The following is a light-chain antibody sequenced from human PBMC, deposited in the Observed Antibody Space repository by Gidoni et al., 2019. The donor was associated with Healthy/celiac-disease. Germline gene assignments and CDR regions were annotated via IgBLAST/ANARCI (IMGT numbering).Light chain of an antibody. CDR3: QQYYSTPPLT. Sequence: DIVMTQYPASLAVSLGERATINCKSSQSVLYSSNNKNYLAWYQQKLGQPPKLLIYWASTRESGVPDRFSGSGSGTDFTLTISSLQAEDVAVYYCQQYYSTPPLTFGGGTKVEIK. CDR2: WAS. J-gene: IGKJ4*01. CDR1: QSVLYSSNNKNY. V-gene: IGKV4-1*01.